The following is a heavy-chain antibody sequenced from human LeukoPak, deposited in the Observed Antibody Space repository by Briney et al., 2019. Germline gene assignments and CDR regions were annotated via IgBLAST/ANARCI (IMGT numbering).Heavy chain of an antibody. D-gene: IGHD3-22*01. CDR3: AKNLFPPDRSGYSFDY. Sequence: PGGSLRLSCAASGFTFSSYAMSWVRQAPGKGLEWVSAISGSGGSTYYADSVKGRFTISRDNSKNTLYLQMNSLRAEHTAVYYCAKNLFPPDRSGYSFDYWGQGTLGTVSS. J-gene: IGHJ4*02. V-gene: IGHV3-23*01. CDR1: GFTFSSYA. CDR2: ISGSGGST.